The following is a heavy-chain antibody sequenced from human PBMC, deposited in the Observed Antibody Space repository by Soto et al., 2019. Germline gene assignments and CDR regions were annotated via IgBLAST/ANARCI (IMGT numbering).Heavy chain of an antibody. D-gene: IGHD6-19*01. Sequence: QVQLQQWGAGLLKPSETLSLTCAVYGGSFSGYYWSWIRQPPGKGLEWIGEINHSGSTNYNPSLKSRVTISVDTSKNQCSLKLSSVTAADTAVYYCASLGIAVAGTLDPFDYWGQGTLVTVSS. CDR3: ASLGIAVAGTLDPFDY. V-gene: IGHV4-34*01. CDR2: INHSGST. J-gene: IGHJ4*02. CDR1: GGSFSGYY.